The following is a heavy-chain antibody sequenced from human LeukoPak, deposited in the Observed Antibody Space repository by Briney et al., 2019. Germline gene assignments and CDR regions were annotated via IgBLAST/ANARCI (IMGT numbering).Heavy chain of an antibody. CDR1: GGTFSSYA. CDR2: IIPIFGTA. J-gene: IGHJ4*02. Sequence: PQASVKVSCKASGGTFSSYAISWVRQAPGQGLEWMGGIIPIFGTANYAQKFQGRVTITADKSTSTAYMELRSLRSDDTAVYYCARVEFPSYYGSGSQSCDYWGQGTLVTVSS. D-gene: IGHD3-10*01. V-gene: IGHV1-69*06. CDR3: ARVEFPSYYGSGSQSCDY.